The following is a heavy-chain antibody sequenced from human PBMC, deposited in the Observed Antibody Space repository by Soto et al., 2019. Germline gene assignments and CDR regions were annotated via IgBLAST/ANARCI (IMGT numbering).Heavy chain of an antibody. CDR1: GESVISDDYY. D-gene: IGHD3-22*01. CDR2: VYYSGTT. Sequence: SETLSLSCTVSGESVISDDYYWTWIRQTPGKGLEWIGYVYYSGTTFYNASLKSRVSLXXXXSXEXFXLXXXSVTXADTAVYYCAREVIPALYYGLDVWGQGIAVT. V-gene: IGHV4-30-4*01. CDR3: AREVIPALYYGLDV. J-gene: IGHJ6*02.